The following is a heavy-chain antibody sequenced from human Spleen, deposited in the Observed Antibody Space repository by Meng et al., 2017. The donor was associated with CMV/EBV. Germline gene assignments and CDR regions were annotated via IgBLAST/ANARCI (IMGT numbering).Heavy chain of an antibody. Sequence: GESLKISCAASGFSLSSYKMNWVRQAPGKGLEWVSSISSSSTYIHHADSVKGRFTISRDNSKNTLYLQMNSLRAEDTAVYYCAKDKRKGGSGWGGHYYYYGMDVWGQGTTVTVSS. CDR1: GFSLSSYK. J-gene: IGHJ6*02. D-gene: IGHD6-19*01. V-gene: IGHV3-21*01. CDR3: AKDKRKGGSGWGGHYYYYGMDV. CDR2: ISSSSTYI.